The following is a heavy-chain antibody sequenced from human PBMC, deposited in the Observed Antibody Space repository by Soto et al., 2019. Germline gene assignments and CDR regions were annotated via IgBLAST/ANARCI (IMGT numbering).Heavy chain of an antibody. V-gene: IGHV3-66*01. CDR2: IYSGTTT. D-gene: IGHD6-13*01. Sequence: ESGGSLVQPGGSLRLSCAASGFSVSANYMSWVRQAPGKGLEWVSVIYSGTTTYYADAVKGRFTISRDNSKNMLYLQMNSLRAEDTAVYYCAREGYRSSWYFACWGQGTLVTVSS. CDR1: GFSVSANY. J-gene: IGHJ4*02. CDR3: AREGYRSSWYFAC.